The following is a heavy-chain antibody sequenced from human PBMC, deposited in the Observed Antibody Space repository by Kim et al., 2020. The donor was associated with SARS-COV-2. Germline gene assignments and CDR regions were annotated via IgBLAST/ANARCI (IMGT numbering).Heavy chain of an antibody. CDR3: GVGEV. Sequence: IYYSGSTNYNPSLKSRVTISVDTSKNQFSLKLSSVTAADTAVYYCGVGEVWGQGTTVTVSS. V-gene: IGHV4-59*09. CDR2: IYYSGST. J-gene: IGHJ6*02.